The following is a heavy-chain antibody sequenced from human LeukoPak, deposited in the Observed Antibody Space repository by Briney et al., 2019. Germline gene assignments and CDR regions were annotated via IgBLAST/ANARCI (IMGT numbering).Heavy chain of an antibody. V-gene: IGHV3-33*01. D-gene: IGHD3-10*01. J-gene: IGHJ4*02. CDR1: GFIFSNYG. CDR3: ARVSHYGSGYYYTLAY. CDR2: IWYDGYNK. Sequence: GGSLRLSCAASGFIFSNYGMHWVRQAPGKGLEWVAGIWYDGYNKFYADSAKGRFTISRDNSMNTLYLQMSSLRAEDTALYYCARVSHYGSGYYYTLAYWGQGTLVTVSS.